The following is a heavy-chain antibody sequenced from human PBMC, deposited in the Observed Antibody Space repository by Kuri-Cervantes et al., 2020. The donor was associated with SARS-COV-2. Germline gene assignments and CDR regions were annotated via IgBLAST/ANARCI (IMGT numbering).Heavy chain of an antibody. D-gene: IGHD3-10*01. CDR3: AKDMVPGS. V-gene: IGHV3-23*01. Sequence: ETLSLTCAASGFTFSSYAMSWVRQAPGKGLEWVSAISGSGGSTYYADSVKGRFTISRGNSKNTLYLQMNSLRAEDTAVYYRAKDMVPGSWGRGTLVTVSS. J-gene: IGHJ2*01. CDR1: GFTFSSYA. CDR2: ISGSGGST.